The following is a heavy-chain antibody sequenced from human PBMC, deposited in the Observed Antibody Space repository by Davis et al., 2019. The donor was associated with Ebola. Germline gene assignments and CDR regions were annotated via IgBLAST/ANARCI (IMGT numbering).Heavy chain of an antibody. V-gene: IGHV1-69*13. CDR3: ARVSYYDSSATAFDI. Sequence: SVKVSCKASGGTFSSYAISWVRQAPGQGLEWMGGIIPIFGTANYAQKFQGRVTITADESTSTAYMGLSSLRSEDTAVYYCARVSYYDSSATAFDIWGQGTMVTVSS. CDR2: IIPIFGTA. CDR1: GGTFSSYA. J-gene: IGHJ3*02. D-gene: IGHD3-22*01.